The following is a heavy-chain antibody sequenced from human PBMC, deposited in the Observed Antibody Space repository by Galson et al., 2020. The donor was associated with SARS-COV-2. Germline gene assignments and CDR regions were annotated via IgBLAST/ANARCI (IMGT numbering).Heavy chain of an antibody. CDR2: IYYSGRT. Sequence: TSETLSLTCTVSGGSIRSYYWTWIRQPPGKGLEWIGYIYYSGRTNYNASLKSRVTISVDTSKNQFSLKLSSVTAADTAMYYCARVGGYCTNGVCYENWFDPWGQGTLVTVSS. V-gene: IGHV4-59*08. CDR3: ARVGGYCTNGVCYENWFDP. D-gene: IGHD2-8*01. CDR1: GGSIRSYY. J-gene: IGHJ5*02.